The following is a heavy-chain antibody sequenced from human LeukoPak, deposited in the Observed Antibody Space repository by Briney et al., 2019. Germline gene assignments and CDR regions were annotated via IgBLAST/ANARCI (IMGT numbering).Heavy chain of an antibody. CDR3: ARDGLDYYDSSGYNY. CDR2: IKQDGSEK. V-gene: IGHV3-7*01. J-gene: IGHJ4*02. Sequence: PGGSLRLSCAAAGFMFSSYWMSWVRQAPGKGLEWVANIKQDGSEKYYVDSVKGRFTIPRDNAKNSLYLQMNSLRAEDTAVYYCARDGLDYYDSSGYNYWGQGTLVTVSS. CDR1: GFMFSSYW. D-gene: IGHD3-22*01.